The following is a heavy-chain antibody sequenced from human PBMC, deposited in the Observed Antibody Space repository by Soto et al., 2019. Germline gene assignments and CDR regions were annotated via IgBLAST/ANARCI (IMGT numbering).Heavy chain of an antibody. CDR2: INPKTGDT. CDR3: ARQLAYCGGDCYTEPIDY. V-gene: IGHV1-2*02. Sequence: QAQLVQSGAEVKKPGASVKVSCKTSGYTFTAYYIHWVRQAPGQGLEWVGWINPKTGDTKYAQKFQGRVTMTRDTSITTAYMELGRLRSDDTAVYYCARQLAYCGGDCYTEPIDYWRQGTLVTVSS. J-gene: IGHJ4*02. D-gene: IGHD2-21*02. CDR1: GYTFTAYY.